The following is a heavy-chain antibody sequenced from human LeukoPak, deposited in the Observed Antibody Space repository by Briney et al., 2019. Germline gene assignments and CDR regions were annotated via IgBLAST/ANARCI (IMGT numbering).Heavy chain of an antibody. CDR2: FDPEDGET. V-gene: IGHV1-24*01. CDR1: GYTLTDLS. D-gene: IGHD1-26*01. Sequence: ASVKVSCKVSGYTLTDLSMHWVREAPGKGLEWMGGFDPEDGETIYAQKFQGRVTMTEDTSTDTAYMELSSLRSEDTAVYYCATSTPYKGGSSGGWFDPWGQGTLVTVSS. J-gene: IGHJ5*02. CDR3: ATSTPYKGGSSGGWFDP.